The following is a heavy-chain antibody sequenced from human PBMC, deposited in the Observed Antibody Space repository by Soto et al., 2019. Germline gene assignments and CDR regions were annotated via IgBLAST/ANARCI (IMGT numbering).Heavy chain of an antibody. D-gene: IGHD2-2*02. CDR1: GFTFSSYA. J-gene: IGHJ4*02. V-gene: IGHV3-30-3*01. Sequence: QVQLVESGGGVVQPGRSLRLSCAASGFTFSSYAMHWVRQAPGKGLEWVAVISYDGSNKYYADSVKGRFTISRDNSKNTLYLQMNSLRAEDTAVYYCARDGLGYCSSTSGYSFDYWGQGTLVTVSS. CDR3: ARDGLGYCSSTSGYSFDY. CDR2: ISYDGSNK.